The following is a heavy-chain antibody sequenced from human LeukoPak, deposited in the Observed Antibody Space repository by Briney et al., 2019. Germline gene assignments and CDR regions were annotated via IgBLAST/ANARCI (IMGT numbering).Heavy chain of an antibody. J-gene: IGHJ4*02. D-gene: IGHD3-10*01. V-gene: IGHV3-33*01. CDR3: ARRLGVHYFDY. Sequence: AGGSLRLSCAASGFTFSSYGMHWVRQAPGKGLEWVAVIWYDGSNKYYADSVKGRFTISRDNSKNTLYLQMNSLRAEDTAVYYCARRLGVHYFDYWGQGTLVTVSS. CDR2: IWYDGSNK. CDR1: GFTFSSYG.